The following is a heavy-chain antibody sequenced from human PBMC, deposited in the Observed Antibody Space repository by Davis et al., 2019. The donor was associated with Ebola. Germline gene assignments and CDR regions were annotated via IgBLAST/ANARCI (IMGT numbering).Heavy chain of an antibody. V-gene: IGHV4-61*09. CDR3: ARASYYDSGAYYHDHFDN. CDR2: ISSSGST. J-gene: IGHJ4*02. Sequence: PSETLSFTCIVSDVSISSGYYYWSWIRQPAGKGLEWVGHISSSGSTNYNPSLRGRVTVSVDTSKNQFSLKLTSVTAADTAVYYCARASYYDSGAYYHDHFDNWGQGTLVTVSS. D-gene: IGHD3-22*01. CDR1: DVSISSGYYY.